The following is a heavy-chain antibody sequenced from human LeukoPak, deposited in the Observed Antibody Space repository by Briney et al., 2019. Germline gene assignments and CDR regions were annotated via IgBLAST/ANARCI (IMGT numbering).Heavy chain of an antibody. CDR3: ARHVANYYDSSGETRGFDY. CDR2: IYHSGST. V-gene: IGHV4-38-2*02. CDR1: GYSISSGYF. D-gene: IGHD3-22*01. J-gene: IGHJ4*02. Sequence: SETLSLTCTVSGYSISSGYFWGWIRQPPGKGLECIGTIYHSGSTYYNPSLKSRVTISVDTSKNQFSLKLSSVTAADTAVYYCARHVANYYDSSGETRGFDYWGQGTLVTVSS.